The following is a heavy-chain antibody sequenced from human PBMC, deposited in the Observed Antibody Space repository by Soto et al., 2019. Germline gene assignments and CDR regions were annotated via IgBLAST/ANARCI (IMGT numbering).Heavy chain of an antibody. V-gene: IGHV1-69*13. J-gene: IGHJ3*02. CDR2: IIPIFGTA. CDR1: GCTFSSYS. CDR3: ASSSYYYDSRGLREDAFYI. Sequence: SVKVSCKASGCTFSSYSISWVRQAPGQGLEWMGGIIPIFGTANYAQKFQGRVTITADESTSTAYMELSSLRSEDTAVYYCASSSYYYDSRGLREDAFYIWGQGKMVTVS. D-gene: IGHD3-22*01.